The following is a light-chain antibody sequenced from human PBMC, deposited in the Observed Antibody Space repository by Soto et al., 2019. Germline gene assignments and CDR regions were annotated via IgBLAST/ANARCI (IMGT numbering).Light chain of an antibody. CDR3: QQFKDYVWT. CDR2: DAS. J-gene: IGKJ1*01. CDR1: QSIERY. Sequence: DIPMTQSPSTLSASVGDRVTITCRASQSIERYMAWYQQKPGRAPSLIIYDASTLERGVPSRFSGSGSGTEFTHIISNLQPDDFATYYCQQFKDYVWTFGQGTKV. V-gene: IGKV1-5*01.